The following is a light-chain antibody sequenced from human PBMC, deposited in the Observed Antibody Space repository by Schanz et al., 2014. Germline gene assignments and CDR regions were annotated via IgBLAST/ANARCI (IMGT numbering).Light chain of an antibody. Sequence: SYELTQPPSVSVAPGQTAKITCGRNNIGRKSVHWYQQKPGQAPVLVVYDDSDRPSGIPERFSGSNSGNTATLTISRVEAGDEADYYCQVWDINTDHPYVVFGGGTKLTVL. CDR3: QVWDINTDHPYVV. CDR2: DDS. CDR1: NIGRKS. V-gene: IGLV3-21*02. J-gene: IGLJ2*01.